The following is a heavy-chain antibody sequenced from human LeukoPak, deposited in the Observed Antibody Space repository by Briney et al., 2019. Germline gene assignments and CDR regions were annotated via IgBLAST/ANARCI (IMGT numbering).Heavy chain of an antibody. Sequence: GGSLRLSCAASGFTFSNFAMNWVRQAPGKWLEWVSYISSSGSTIYYADSVKGRFTISRDNAKNSLYLQMNSLRAEDTAVYYCARDLVVVPAAPFDYWGQGTLVTVSS. CDR3: ARDLVVVPAAPFDY. D-gene: IGHD2-2*01. V-gene: IGHV3-48*03. J-gene: IGHJ4*02. CDR2: ISSSGSTI. CDR1: GFTFSNFA.